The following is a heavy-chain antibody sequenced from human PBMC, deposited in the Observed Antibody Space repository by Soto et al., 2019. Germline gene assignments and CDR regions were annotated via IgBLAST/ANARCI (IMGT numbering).Heavy chain of an antibody. CDR2: IYYSGST. D-gene: IGHD6-13*01. J-gene: IGHJ1*01. Sequence: SETLSLTCTVSGGSISSSSYYWGWIRQPPGKGLEWIGSIYYSGSTYYNPSLKSRVTISVDTSKNQFSLKLSSVTAADTAVYYCASYYSSSWFEYFQHWGQGTLVTVSS. CDR1: GGSISSSSYY. V-gene: IGHV4-39*01. CDR3: ASYYSSSWFEYFQH.